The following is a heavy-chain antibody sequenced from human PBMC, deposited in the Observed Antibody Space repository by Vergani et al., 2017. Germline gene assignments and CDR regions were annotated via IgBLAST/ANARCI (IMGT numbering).Heavy chain of an antibody. J-gene: IGHJ4*02. V-gene: IGHV3-33*01. CDR3: ARENREVIATAVDY. Sequence: QVQLVEFGGGVVQPWRSLRLPCAAFGFTLSSYCLHWVRQAPGKGLEWVAVIWYDGNNKYYADSVKGRFTISRDNSKNTLYLQMKSLRAEDTAVYYCARENREVIATAVDYWGQGTLVTVSS. D-gene: IGHD2-21*01. CDR1: GFTLSSYC. CDR2: IWYDGNNK.